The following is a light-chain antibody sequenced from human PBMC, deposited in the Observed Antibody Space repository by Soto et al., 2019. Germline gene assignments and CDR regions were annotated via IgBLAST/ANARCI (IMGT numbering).Light chain of an antibody. CDR2: EVS. J-gene: IGLJ3*02. Sequence: QSVLTQPPSASGSPGQSVTISCTGTSSDVGGSNYVSWYQHHPGKAPKLMIYEVSKRPSGVPDRFSGCKSGNTASLTVSGLQAEDEADYYCSSDAGSNNWVFGGGTKLTVL. CDR3: SSDAGSNNWV. V-gene: IGLV2-8*01. CDR1: SSDVGGSNY.